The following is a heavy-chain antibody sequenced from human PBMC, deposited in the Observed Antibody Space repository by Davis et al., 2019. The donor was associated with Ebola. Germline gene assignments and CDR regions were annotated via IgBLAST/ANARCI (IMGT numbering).Heavy chain of an antibody. J-gene: IGHJ2*01. CDR1: GFTFSRHW. CDR3: TTLSTVTTMYFDL. Sequence: GESLKISCAASGFTFSRHWMSWVRQAPGKGLEWIGRIKSKTDGGTTDYAAPVKGRFAMSRDDSKNTLYLQMNSLKIDDTAVYYCTTLSTVTTMYFDLWGRGTLVTVSS. CDR2: IKSKTDGGTT. V-gene: IGHV3-15*01. D-gene: IGHD4-17*01.